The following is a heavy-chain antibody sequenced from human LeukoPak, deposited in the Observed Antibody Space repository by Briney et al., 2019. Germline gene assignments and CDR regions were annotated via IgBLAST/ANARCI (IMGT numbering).Heavy chain of an antibody. D-gene: IGHD6-6*01. Sequence: GGSLRLSCAASGFTFSSYAMSWVRQAPGKGLVWVSRINTDGSSTSYADSVKGRFTISRDNAKNTLYLQMNSLRAEDTAVYYCARDRRIAARSGYYYYYMDVWGKGTTVTVSS. CDR1: GFTFSSYA. V-gene: IGHV3-74*01. CDR2: INTDGSST. J-gene: IGHJ6*03. CDR3: ARDRRIAARSGYYYYYMDV.